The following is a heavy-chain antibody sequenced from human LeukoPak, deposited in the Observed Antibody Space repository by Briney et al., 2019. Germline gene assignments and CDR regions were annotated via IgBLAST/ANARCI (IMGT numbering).Heavy chain of an antibody. V-gene: IGHV1-2*02. CDR2: INPNGGGT. Sequence: ASVKVSCKASGYTFTGYYIHWVRQAPGQGLEWMGWINPNGGGTNYAQKFQGRVTMTRDTSISTAYMELSRLRSDDTDVYYCARGGYGGANSGILVSWGQGTLVTVSS. CDR1: GYTFTGYY. J-gene: IGHJ4*02. D-gene: IGHD6-25*01. CDR3: ARGGYGGANSGILVS.